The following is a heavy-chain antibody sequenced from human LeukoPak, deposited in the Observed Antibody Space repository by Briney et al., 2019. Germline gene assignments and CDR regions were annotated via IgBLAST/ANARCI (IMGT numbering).Heavy chain of an antibody. D-gene: IGHD2-21*02. Sequence: MSSETLSLTCTVSGGSISSYYWSWIRQPPGKGLEWIGYIYYSGSTNYNPSLKSRVTISVDTSKNQFSLKLSSVTAADTAVYYCARGWSGGDSYYYYGMDVWGQGTTVTVSS. CDR3: ARGWSGGDSYYYYGMDV. J-gene: IGHJ6*02. CDR2: IYYSGST. CDR1: GGSISSYY. V-gene: IGHV4-59*01.